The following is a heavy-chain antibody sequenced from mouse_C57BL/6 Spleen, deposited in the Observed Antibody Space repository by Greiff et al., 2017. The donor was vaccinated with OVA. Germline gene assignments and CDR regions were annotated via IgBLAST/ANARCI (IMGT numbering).Heavy chain of an antibody. CDR1: GYAFSSYW. CDR2: IYPGDGDT. Sequence: QVQLQQPGAELVKPGASVKISCKASGYAFSSYWMNWVKQRPGQGLEWIGQIYPGDGDTNYNGKFKGKATLTVDKSSSTAYMQLSSLTSEDSAVSFCSRGRLTTVVATDYWGQGTTLTVSS. D-gene: IGHD1-1*01. CDR3: SRGRLTTVVATDY. V-gene: IGHV1-80*01. J-gene: IGHJ2*01.